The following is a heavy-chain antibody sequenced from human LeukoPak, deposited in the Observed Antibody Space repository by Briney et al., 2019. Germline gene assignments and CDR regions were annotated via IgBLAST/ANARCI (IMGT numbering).Heavy chain of an antibody. CDR2: IYYSGST. D-gene: IGHD3-22*01. J-gene: IGHJ4*02. Sequence: SETLSLTCTVSGGSISSYYWSWIRQPPGKGLERIGYIYYSGSTNYSPSLKSRVTISVDTSKNQFSLKLSSVTAADTAVYYCARGNYYDSSGYSFDYWGQGTLVTVSS. CDR3: ARGNYYDSSGYSFDY. CDR1: GGSISSYY. V-gene: IGHV4-59*01.